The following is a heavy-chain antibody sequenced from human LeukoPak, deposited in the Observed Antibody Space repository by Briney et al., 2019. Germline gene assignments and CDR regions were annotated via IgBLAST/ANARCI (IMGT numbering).Heavy chain of an antibody. Sequence: ASVKVSCKFSGYTLTELSMHWVRQAPGKGLEWMGGFDPEDGGTIYAQKFQGRVTMTQDTSTDTAYMELSSLRSEDTAVYYCATDYGDRYRRVIYMDVWGKGTTVTVS. CDR1: GYTLTELS. D-gene: IGHD4-17*01. J-gene: IGHJ6*03. CDR3: ATDYGDRYRRVIYMDV. V-gene: IGHV1-24*01. CDR2: FDPEDGGT.